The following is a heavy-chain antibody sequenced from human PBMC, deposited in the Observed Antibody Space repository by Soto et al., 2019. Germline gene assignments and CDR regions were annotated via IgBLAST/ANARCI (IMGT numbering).Heavy chain of an antibody. Sequence: PGGSLRLSCVASGFSISTHALTWVRQAPGKGLEWVSSFSGRSGDTYYAASVKGRFTISGDSSKNTVILQMNNLRADDTALYYCARDSSAWPNYFDSWGQGIQVTVPS. J-gene: IGHJ4*02. CDR3: ARDSSAWPNYFDS. D-gene: IGHD6-19*01. V-gene: IGHV3-23*01. CDR2: FSGRSGDT. CDR1: GFSISTHA.